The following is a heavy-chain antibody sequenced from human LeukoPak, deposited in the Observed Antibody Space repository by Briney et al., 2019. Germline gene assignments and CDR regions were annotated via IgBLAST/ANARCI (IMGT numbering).Heavy chain of an antibody. Sequence: GKGLEYVSAISSNGDNTYYADSVKGRFTISRDNSKNTLYLQMSSLRADDTAVYYCVRGTGYWGQGTLVTVSS. CDR3: VRGTGY. J-gene: IGHJ4*02. V-gene: IGHV3-64D*06. CDR2: ISSNGDNT.